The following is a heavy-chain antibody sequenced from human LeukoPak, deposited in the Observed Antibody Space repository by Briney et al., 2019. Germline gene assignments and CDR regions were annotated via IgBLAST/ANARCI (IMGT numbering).Heavy chain of an antibody. CDR2: IWYDGSNK. V-gene: IGHV3-33*01. CDR3: ARDLPYGDYGRSEAFDI. Sequence: GGSLRLSCAASGFTFSSYGMHWVRQAPGKGLEWVAVIWYDGSNKYYADSVKGRFTISRDNSKNTLYLQMNSLRAEDTAVYYCARDLPYGDYGRSEAFDIWGQGTMVTVSS. J-gene: IGHJ3*02. CDR1: GFTFSSYG. D-gene: IGHD4-17*01.